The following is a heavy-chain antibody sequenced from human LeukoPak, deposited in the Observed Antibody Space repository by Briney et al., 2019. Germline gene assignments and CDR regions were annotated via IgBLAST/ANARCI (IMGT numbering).Heavy chain of an antibody. V-gene: IGHV3-23*01. D-gene: IGHD2-15*01. CDR3: AKVTSGGNCYQSDH. CDR2: ISGTGDST. J-gene: IGHJ4*02. Sequence: GGSLRLSCVASGFTFSSYAMNWVRQVSGKGLEWVSVISGTGDSTYFADSVKGRFAISRDNSKNTLYLQMNSLRADDTAVYYCAKVTSGGNCYQSDHWGQGTLVTVPS. CDR1: GFTFSSYA.